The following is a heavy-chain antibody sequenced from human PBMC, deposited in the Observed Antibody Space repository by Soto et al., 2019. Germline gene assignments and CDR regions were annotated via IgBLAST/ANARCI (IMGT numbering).Heavy chain of an antibody. CDR3: ASQMGADYYDSSAFDY. D-gene: IGHD3-22*01. Sequence: AASVKVSCKASGYTFTSYDINWVRQATGQGLEWMGWMNPNSGNTGYAQKFQGRVTMTRNTSISTAYMELSSLRSEDTAVYYCASQMGADYYDSSAFDYWGQGTLVTVSS. J-gene: IGHJ4*02. CDR2: MNPNSGNT. V-gene: IGHV1-8*01. CDR1: GYTFTSYD.